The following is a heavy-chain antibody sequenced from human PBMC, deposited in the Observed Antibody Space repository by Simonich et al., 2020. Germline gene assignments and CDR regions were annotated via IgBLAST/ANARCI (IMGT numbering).Heavy chain of an antibody. J-gene: IGHJ3*02. V-gene: IGHV3-7*01. CDR1: GFTFSSYW. D-gene: IGHD6-6*01. CDR3: AREGIAARDAFDI. Sequence: EVQLVESGGGLVQPGGSLRLSCAASGFTFSSYWMSWVRQAPGNGLECVANRRQDGSEKNYVDSVKGRFTISRDNAKNSLYLQMNRLRAEDTAVYYCAREGIAARDAFDIWGQGTMVTVSS. CDR2: RRQDGSEK.